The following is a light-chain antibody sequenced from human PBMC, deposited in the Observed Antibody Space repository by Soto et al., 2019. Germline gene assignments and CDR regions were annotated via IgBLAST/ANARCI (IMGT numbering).Light chain of an antibody. V-gene: IGKV3-15*01. J-gene: IGKJ4*01. Sequence: IVMTQSPATLSVSPGERATLTCRASQSVDTNVAWYQQKPGQAPRLLIDGPSTRAAGVPARFSGGGSGTEFTLTISSLQSDDFALYYCQQFHTWPLSFGGGTKVDIK. CDR1: QSVDTN. CDR2: GPS. CDR3: QQFHTWPLS.